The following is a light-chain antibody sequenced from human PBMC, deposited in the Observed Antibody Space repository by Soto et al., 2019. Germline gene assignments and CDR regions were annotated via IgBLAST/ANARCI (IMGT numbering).Light chain of an antibody. CDR3: QQYNIWPVT. Sequence: TKTRATLSVSPGERAPLSCRASQSVSSNLVWYQQKPGQAPRLLIYGASTRATGIAARFSGSGSGTEFTLTISGLQSEDFATYYCQQYNIWPVTFGGGTKVDIK. CDR1: QSVSSN. CDR2: GAS. V-gene: IGKV3D-15*01. J-gene: IGKJ4*01.